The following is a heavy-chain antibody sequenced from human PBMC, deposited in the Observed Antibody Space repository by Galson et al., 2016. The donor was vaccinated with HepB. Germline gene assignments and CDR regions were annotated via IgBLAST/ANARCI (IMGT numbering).Heavy chain of an antibody. CDR1: GFTFSNYA. J-gene: IGHJ6*02. D-gene: IGHD2-21*02. V-gene: IGHV3-23*01. Sequence: SCAASGFTFSNYAMNWVRQAPGKGLEWVSVISGSTYYADSVRGRFTISRDNSKNTLYLQMNSLRVEDTAVYYCAKESGYSDRYPYYYGMDVWGQGTTVTVSS. CDR3: AKESGYSDRYPYYYGMDV. CDR2: ISGST.